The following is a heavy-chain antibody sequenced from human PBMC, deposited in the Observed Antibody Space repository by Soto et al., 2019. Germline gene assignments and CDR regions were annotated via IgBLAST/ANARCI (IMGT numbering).Heavy chain of an antibody. Sequence: KQSQTLSLTCAISGDSVSSNSAAWNWIRQSPSRGLEWLGRTYYRSKWYNDYAVSVKSRITINPDTSKNQFSLQLNSVTPEDTAVYYCARGGGSKINYGDSWSDYWGQGTLVTVSS. CDR3: ARGGGSKINYGDSWSDY. D-gene: IGHD4-17*01. J-gene: IGHJ4*02. V-gene: IGHV6-1*01. CDR1: GDSVSSNSAA. CDR2: TYYRSKWYN.